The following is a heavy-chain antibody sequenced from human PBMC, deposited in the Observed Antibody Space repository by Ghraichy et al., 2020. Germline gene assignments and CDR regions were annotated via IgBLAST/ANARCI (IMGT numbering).Heavy chain of an antibody. D-gene: IGHD3-10*01. CDR3: ARVSFSGSYLVPGDFDY. J-gene: IGHJ4*02. CDR2: ISSSVSTI. CDR1: GFTFSSYE. Sequence: GGSLRLSCAASGFTFSSYEMNWVRQAPGKGLEWVSYISSSVSTIYYADSVKGRFTISRDNAKNSLYLQMNSLRAEDTAVYYCARVSFSGSYLVPGDFDYWGQGTLVTVSS. V-gene: IGHV3-48*03.